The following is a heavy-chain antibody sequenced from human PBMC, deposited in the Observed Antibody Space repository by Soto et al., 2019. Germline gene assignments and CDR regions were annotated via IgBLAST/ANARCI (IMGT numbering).Heavy chain of an antibody. J-gene: IGHJ4*02. CDR3: VEGWNDF. V-gene: IGHV3-15*01. CDR1: GFMFSSAW. CDR2: IKSKTDGGAR. Sequence: EVQLVESGGDLAKPGGSLRLSCVTSGFMFSSAWMSWVRQAPGKGLEWVGRIKSKTDGGARDYAAPVKGRFSISRDDSKNTLYLQMNSLRAEDTAVYYCVEGWNDFWGQGTLVTVSS. D-gene: IGHD1-1*01.